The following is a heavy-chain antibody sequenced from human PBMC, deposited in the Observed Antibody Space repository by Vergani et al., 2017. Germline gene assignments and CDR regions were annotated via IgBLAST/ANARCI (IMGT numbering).Heavy chain of an antibody. CDR1: GYTFTDYY. D-gene: IGHD5-18*01. Sequence: QVQLVQSGAEVKKPGASVKVSCKASGYTFTDYYMHWVRQAPGQGLEWMGWINPNSGGTNYAQKFQGRVTMTRDTSISTAYMELSRLRSDDTAVYYCAREMESGYSYGSNYYYYGMDVWGQGTTVTVSS. CDR2: INPNSGGT. J-gene: IGHJ6*02. V-gene: IGHV1-2*02. CDR3: AREMESGYSYGSNYYYYGMDV.